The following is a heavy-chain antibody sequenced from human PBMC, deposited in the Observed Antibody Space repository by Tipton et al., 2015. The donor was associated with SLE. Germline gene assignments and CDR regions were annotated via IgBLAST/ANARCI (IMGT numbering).Heavy chain of an antibody. Sequence: QLVQSGAEVKKPGSSVKVSCKASGGTFSSYAISWVRQAPGQGIEWMGGIIPIFGTANYAQKFQGRVTITTDESTSTAYMELISLRSEDTPVYYCAREYSYGSRYFDYWGQGTLVTVSS. D-gene: IGHD5-18*01. V-gene: IGHV1-69*05. CDR3: AREYSYGSRYFDY. CDR2: IIPIFGTA. J-gene: IGHJ4*02. CDR1: GGTFSSYA.